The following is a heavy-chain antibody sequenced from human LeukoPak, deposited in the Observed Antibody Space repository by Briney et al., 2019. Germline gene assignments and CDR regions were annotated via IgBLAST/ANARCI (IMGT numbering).Heavy chain of an antibody. D-gene: IGHD5-18*01. V-gene: IGHV3-30*02. Sequence: GGSLRLSCAASGFTFSSYGMHWVRQAPAKGLEWVAFIRYDGSNKYYADSVKGRFTISRDNSKNTLYLQMNSLRAEDTAVYYCAKDLEVDTAMVEDYWGQGTLVTVSS. J-gene: IGHJ4*02. CDR1: GFTFSSYG. CDR2: IRYDGSNK. CDR3: AKDLEVDTAMVEDY.